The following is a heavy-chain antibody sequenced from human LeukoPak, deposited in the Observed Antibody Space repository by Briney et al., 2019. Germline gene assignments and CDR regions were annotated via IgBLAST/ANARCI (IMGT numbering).Heavy chain of an antibody. J-gene: IGHJ3*02. V-gene: IGHV3-53*01. Sequence: GGSLRLSCAASGFTVSSNYMSWVRQAPGKGLEWVSVIYSGGSTYYADSVEGRFTISRDNSKNTLYLQMNSLRVEDTAVYYCAKDRCSGGGCYDAFDIWGQGTMVTVSS. D-gene: IGHD2-15*01. CDR3: AKDRCSGGGCYDAFDI. CDR2: IYSGGST. CDR1: GFTVSSNY.